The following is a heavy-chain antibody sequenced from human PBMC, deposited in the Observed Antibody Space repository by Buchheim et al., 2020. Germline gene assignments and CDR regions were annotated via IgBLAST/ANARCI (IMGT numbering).Heavy chain of an antibody. CDR2: IYTSGST. J-gene: IGHJ4*02. CDR1: GGSISSGSYY. CDR3: ARASGGDSSGYDYFDY. Sequence: QVQLQESGPGLVKPSQTLSLTCTVSGGSISSGSYYWSWIRQPAGKGLEWIGRIYTSGSTKYNPSLTSRVTISVDTSKNQFSLKLTSVTAADTAVYYCARASGGDSSGYDYFDYWGQRTL. V-gene: IGHV4-61*02. D-gene: IGHD3-22*01.